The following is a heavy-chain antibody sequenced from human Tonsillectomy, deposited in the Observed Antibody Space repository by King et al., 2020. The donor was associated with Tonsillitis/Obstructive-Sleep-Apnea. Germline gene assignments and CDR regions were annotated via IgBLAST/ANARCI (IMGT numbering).Heavy chain of an antibody. CDR2: IKQDGSEK. D-gene: IGHD3-22*01. Sequence: GQLVQSGGGLVQPGGSLRLSCAASGFTFSSYWLTWVRQAPGKGLEWVANIKQDGSEKDYVDSVKGRFTISRDNAKNSLYLQMNSLRAEDTAVYYCARTPLYDGGSYYRHFDSWGQGTLVTVSS. J-gene: IGHJ4*02. CDR3: ARTPLYDGGSYYRHFDS. CDR1: GFTFSSYW. V-gene: IGHV3-7*03.